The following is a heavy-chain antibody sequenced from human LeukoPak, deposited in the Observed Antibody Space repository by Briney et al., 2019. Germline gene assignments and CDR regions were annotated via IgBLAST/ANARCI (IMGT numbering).Heavy chain of an antibody. V-gene: IGHV4-59*01. J-gene: IGHJ4*02. D-gene: IGHD1-14*01. CDR3: ARANRNEAVDY. CDR2: IYYSGST. Sequence: SETLSLTCTVSGGSISSYYWSWIRQPPGKGLEWIGYIYYSGSTNYNPSLKSRVTISVDMSKNQFSLKLSSVTAADTAVYYCARANRNEAVDYWGQGTLVTVSS. CDR1: GGSISSYY.